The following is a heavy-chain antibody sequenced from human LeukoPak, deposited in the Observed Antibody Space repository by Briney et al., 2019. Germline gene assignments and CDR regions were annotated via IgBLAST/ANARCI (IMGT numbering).Heavy chain of an antibody. CDR3: ARGRPPSFFDY. J-gene: IGHJ4*02. CDR1: GGSFSGYY. D-gene: IGHD3-16*02. Sequence: SETLSLTCNVSGGSFSGYYWTWIRQPPGKGLEWIGEINHSGITNYNPSLKSRVTISLDTSKNQFSLRLTSVTAADTAVYYCARGRPPSFFDYWGQGTLVTVSS. CDR2: INHSGIT. V-gene: IGHV4-34*01.